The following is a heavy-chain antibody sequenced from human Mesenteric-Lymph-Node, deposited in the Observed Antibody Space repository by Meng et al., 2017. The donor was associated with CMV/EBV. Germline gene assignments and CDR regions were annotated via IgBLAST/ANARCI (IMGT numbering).Heavy chain of an antibody. Sequence: ASVKVSCKASGYTFTSYGISWVRQAPGQGLEWMGWISAYNGNTNYAQKLQGRVTMTRDTSISTAYMELSRLRSDDTAVYYCARMGYCSSTSCSDIPEYFQHWGQGTQVTVSS. D-gene: IGHD2-2*01. V-gene: IGHV1-18*01. CDR3: ARMGYCSSTSCSDIPEYFQH. CDR1: GYTFTSYG. J-gene: IGHJ1*01. CDR2: ISAYNGNT.